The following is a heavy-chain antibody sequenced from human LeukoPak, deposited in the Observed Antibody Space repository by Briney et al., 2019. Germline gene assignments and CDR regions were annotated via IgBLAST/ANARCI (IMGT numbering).Heavy chain of an antibody. CDR3: ARRNYDILTGYYRYYYYGMDV. J-gene: IGHJ6*02. V-gene: IGHV1-18*01. CDR2: ISAYNGNT. Sequence: ASVTVSYKASGYTFTSYGISWVRQAPGQGLEWMGWISAYNGNTNYAQKLQGRVTMTTDTATSTAYMELRSLRSDDTAVYYCARRNYDILTGYYRYYYYGMDVWGQGTTVTVSS. CDR1: GYTFTSYG. D-gene: IGHD3-9*01.